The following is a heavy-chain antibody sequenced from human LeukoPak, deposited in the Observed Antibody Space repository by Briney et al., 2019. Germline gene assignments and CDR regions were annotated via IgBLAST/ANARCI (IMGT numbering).Heavy chain of an antibody. CDR1: GGSFSSYA. J-gene: IGHJ4*02. CDR3: ARDLGAARTN. V-gene: IGHV1-69*13. Sequence: SVKVSCTASGGSFSSYAISWVRQAPGQGLEWMGGIIPIFGTANYAQKFQGRVTITADESTSTAYMELSSLRSEDTAAYYCARDLGAARTNWGQGTLVTVSS. D-gene: IGHD1-26*01. CDR2: IIPIFGTA.